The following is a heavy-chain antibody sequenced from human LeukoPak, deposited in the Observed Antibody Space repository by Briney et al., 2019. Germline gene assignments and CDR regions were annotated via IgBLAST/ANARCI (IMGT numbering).Heavy chain of an antibody. D-gene: IGHD1-7*01. V-gene: IGHV1-69*05. CDR1: GGTFSSYA. CDR2: IIPIFGTA. J-gene: IGHJ5*02. CDR3: ARDNYPGANWFDP. Sequence: ASVKVSCKASGGTFSSYAISRVRQAPGQGLEWMGGIIPIFGTANYAQKFQGRVTITTDESTSTAYMELSSLRSEDTAVYYCARDNYPGANWFDPWGQGTLVTVSS.